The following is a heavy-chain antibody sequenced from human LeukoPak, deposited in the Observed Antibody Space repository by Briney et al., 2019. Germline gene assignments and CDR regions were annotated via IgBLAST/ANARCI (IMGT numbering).Heavy chain of an antibody. CDR2: ISYDGSNK. V-gene: IGHV3-30*18. Sequence: GRSLRLSCAASGFTFSSYGMHWVRQAPGKGLEWVAVISYDGSNKYYADSVKGRFTISRDNSKNTLYLQMNSLRAEDTAVYYCAKDAQDIVVVVAASFYYYYYMDVWGKGTTVTVS. J-gene: IGHJ6*03. D-gene: IGHD2-15*01. CDR3: AKDAQDIVVVVAASFYYYYYMDV. CDR1: GFTFSSYG.